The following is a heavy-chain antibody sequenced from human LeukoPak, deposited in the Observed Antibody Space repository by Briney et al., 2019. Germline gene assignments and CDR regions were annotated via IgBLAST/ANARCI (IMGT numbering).Heavy chain of an antibody. Sequence: GASVTVSCKASGYTFTGYYMHWVRQAPGQGLEWMGWINPNSGGTNYAQKFQGWVTTTRDTSISTAYMELSRLRSDDTAVYYCARDAYSSSWYRGGELEYWGQGTLVTVSS. J-gene: IGHJ4*02. CDR2: INPNSGGT. D-gene: IGHD6-13*01. CDR1: GYTFTGYY. V-gene: IGHV1-2*04. CDR3: ARDAYSSSWYRGGELEY.